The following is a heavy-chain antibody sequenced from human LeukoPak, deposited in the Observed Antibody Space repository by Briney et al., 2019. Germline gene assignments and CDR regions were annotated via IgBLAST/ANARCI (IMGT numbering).Heavy chain of an antibody. CDR2: INWNGGST. D-gene: IGHD3-10*01. CDR1: GFTFDDYG. J-gene: IGHJ3*02. Sequence: PGGSLRLSCAASGFTFDDYGMSWVRQAPGKGLEWVSGINWNGGSTGYADSVKGRFTISRDNAKNSLYLQMNSLRAEDTALYYCARDQSLLWFGELNKDAFDIWGQGTMVTVSS. V-gene: IGHV3-20*04. CDR3: ARDQSLLWFGELNKDAFDI.